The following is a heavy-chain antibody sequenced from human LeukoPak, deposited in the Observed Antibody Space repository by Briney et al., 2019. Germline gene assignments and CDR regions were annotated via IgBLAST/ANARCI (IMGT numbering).Heavy chain of an antibody. J-gene: IGHJ4*02. CDR2: INHSGST. CDR3: ARGLYEGEPHFDY. V-gene: IGHV4-34*01. CDR1: GGSFSGYY. D-gene: IGHD3-16*01. Sequence: SETLSLTCAVYGGSFSGYYWSWIRPPPGKGLEWIGEINHSGSTNYNPSLKSRVTISVDTSKNQFSLKLSSVTAADTAVYYCARGLYEGEPHFDYWGQGTLVTVSS.